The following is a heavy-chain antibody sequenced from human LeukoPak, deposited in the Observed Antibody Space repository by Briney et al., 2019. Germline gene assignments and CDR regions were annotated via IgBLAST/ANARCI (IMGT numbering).Heavy chain of an antibody. CDR3: ARHYGP. J-gene: IGHJ5*02. V-gene: IGHV4-30-4*08. Sequence: PSETLSLTCTVSGGSISSGGFHWSWIRQRPGKGLEWIGYIYNSGSTYYNPSLKSRVSISVDTSKNQFSLKLNSVTAADTAVYYCARHYGPWGQGTLVTVSS. CDR2: IYNSGST. CDR1: GGSISSGGFH. D-gene: IGHD3-16*01.